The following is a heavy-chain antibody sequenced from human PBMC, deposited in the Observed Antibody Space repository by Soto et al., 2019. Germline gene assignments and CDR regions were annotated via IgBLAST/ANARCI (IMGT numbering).Heavy chain of an antibody. CDR2: YHSGGST. CDR1: GVSLNTADTW. J-gene: IGHJ6*02. D-gene: IGHD1-1*01. V-gene: IGHV4-30-4*01. CDR3: VRSRQMESGNDYGLDV. Sequence: QVQLQESGSVLVKPSQSLSLTCTVSGVSLNTADTWWSWIRQSPGKGLEFIGYYHSGGSTYYDASFRSRVIISADTSNSQFSLKLSSVTVAYTAVYFCVRSRQMESGNDYGLDVWGQGTTVTVSS.